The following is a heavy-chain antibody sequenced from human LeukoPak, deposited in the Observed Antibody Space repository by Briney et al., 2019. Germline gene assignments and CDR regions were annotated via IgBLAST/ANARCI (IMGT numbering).Heavy chain of an antibody. Sequence: GASVKVSCKASGYTFTSYGISWVRQAPGQGLEWMGWISAYNGNTNYAQKLQGRVTMTTDTSTSTAYMELRSLRSDDTAVYYCARVTYGSGSYYRYYYYYMDVWGKGTTVTVSS. CDR1: GYTFTSYG. V-gene: IGHV1-18*01. CDR2: ISAYNGNT. D-gene: IGHD3-10*01. CDR3: ARVTYGSGSYYRYYYYYMDV. J-gene: IGHJ6*03.